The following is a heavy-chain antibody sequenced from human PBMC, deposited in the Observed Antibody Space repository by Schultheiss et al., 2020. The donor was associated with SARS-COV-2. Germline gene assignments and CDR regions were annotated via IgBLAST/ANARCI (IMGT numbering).Heavy chain of an antibody. J-gene: IGHJ6*02. CDR1: GFSLSTSGMC. V-gene: IGHV2-5*08. CDR2: IDWDDDK. D-gene: IGHD4-23*01. CDR3: ARVDYGGVASGMDV. Sequence: SGPTLVKPTQTLTLTCTFSGFSLSTSGMCVSWIRQPPGKALEWLALIDWDDDKRYSPSLKSRLTITKDTSKNQVVLTMTNMDPVDTATYYCARVDYGGVASGMDVWGQGTTVTVSS.